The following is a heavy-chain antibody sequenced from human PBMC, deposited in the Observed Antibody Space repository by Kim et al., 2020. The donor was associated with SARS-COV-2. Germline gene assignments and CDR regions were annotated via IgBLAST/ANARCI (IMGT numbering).Heavy chain of an antibody. CDR1: GYSFTSYW. Sequence: GESLKISCKGSGYSFTSYWIGWARQMPGKGLEWMGIIYPGDSDTRYSPSFQGQVTIPADKSISTAYLQWSSLKASDTAMYYCARRGDKDYYYYGMDVWGQGTTVTVSS. CDR3: ARRGDKDYYYYGMDV. V-gene: IGHV5-51*01. D-gene: IGHD3-16*01. J-gene: IGHJ6*02. CDR2: IYPGDSDT.